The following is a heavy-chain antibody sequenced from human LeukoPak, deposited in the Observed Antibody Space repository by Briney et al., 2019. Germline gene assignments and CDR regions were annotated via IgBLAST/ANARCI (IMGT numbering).Heavy chain of an antibody. CDR1: GFTFSSYA. CDR3: AKDRAIHLAPYYLVPDI. V-gene: IGHV3-23*01. D-gene: IGHD5-18*01. Sequence: QPGGSLRLSCAASGFTFSSYAMSWVRQAPGKGLEWVSAISGSGGATYYADSVKGRFTISRDNSKNTLYLQMNSLRAEDTAVYYCAKDRAIHLAPYYLVPDIWGQGTVVTVSS. J-gene: IGHJ3*02. CDR2: ISGSGGAT.